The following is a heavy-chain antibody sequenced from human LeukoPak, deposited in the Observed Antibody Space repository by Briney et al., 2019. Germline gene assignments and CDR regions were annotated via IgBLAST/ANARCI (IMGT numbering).Heavy chain of an antibody. J-gene: IGHJ5*02. CDR2: IGAYNGNT. D-gene: IGHD3-22*01. CDR3: ARDTYYYDSSGPLDP. Sequence: GASVKVSCKASGYTFTSYGISWVRRAPGQGLEWMGWIGAYNGNTNYAQKLQGRVTMTTDTSTSTAYMELRSLRSDDTAVYYCARDTYYYDSSGPLDPWGQGTLVTVSS. CDR1: GYTFTSYG. V-gene: IGHV1-18*01.